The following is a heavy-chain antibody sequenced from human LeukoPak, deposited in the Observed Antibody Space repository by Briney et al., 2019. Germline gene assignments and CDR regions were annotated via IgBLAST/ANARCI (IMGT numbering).Heavy chain of an antibody. Sequence: ASVKVSCKASGYTFTSYGISWVRQAPGQGLGWMGWISAYNGNTNYAQKLQGRVTMTTDTSTSTAYMELRSLRSDDTAVYYCARDYDYVWGSYRPIDYWGQGTLVTVSS. CDR1: GYTFTSYG. V-gene: IGHV1-18*01. D-gene: IGHD3-16*02. J-gene: IGHJ4*02. CDR3: ARDYDYVWGSYRPIDY. CDR2: ISAYNGNT.